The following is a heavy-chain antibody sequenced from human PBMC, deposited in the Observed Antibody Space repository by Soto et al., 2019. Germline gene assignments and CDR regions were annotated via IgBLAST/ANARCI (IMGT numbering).Heavy chain of an antibody. J-gene: IGHJ5*02. CDR3: ARGVRRGNWNDVRGSVWFDP. V-gene: IGHV4-39*01. CDR2: IYYSGST. Sequence: SETLSLTCTVSGGSISSSSYYWGWIRQPPGKGLEWIGSIYYSGSTYYNPSLKSRVTISVDTSKNQFSLKLSSVTAADTAVYYCARGVRRGNWNDVRGSVWFDPWGQGTLVTVSS. CDR1: GGSISSSSYY. D-gene: IGHD1-20*01.